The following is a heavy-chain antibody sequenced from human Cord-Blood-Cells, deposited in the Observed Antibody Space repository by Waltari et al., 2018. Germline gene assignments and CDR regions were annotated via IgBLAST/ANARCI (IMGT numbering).Heavy chain of an antibody. J-gene: IGHJ4*02. CDR3: ARDLRITMVRGVMGFDY. D-gene: IGHD3-10*01. Sequence: QVQLVQSGAEVKKPGASVKVSCKASGYPFTGYYMQWVRQPPGQGLEWIGWINPNSGGTNYAQKVQGRVTMTRDTSISTAYMELSRLRSDDTAVYYCARDLRITMVRGVMGFDYWGQGTLVTVSS. CDR2: INPNSGGT. V-gene: IGHV1-2*02. CDR1: GYPFTGYY.